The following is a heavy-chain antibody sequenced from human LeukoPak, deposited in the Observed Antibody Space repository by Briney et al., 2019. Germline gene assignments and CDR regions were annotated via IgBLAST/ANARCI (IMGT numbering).Heavy chain of an antibody. V-gene: IGHV4-59*01. CDR3: ARDDSIHWGTFDY. CDR1: CGSISSYY. Sequence: SETLSLTCTVSCGSISSYYWSWIRQPPGKGLEWIGYIYYSGSTNYNPSLKSRVTISVDTSKNQFSLKLSSVTAADTAVYYCARDDSIHWGTFDYWGQRTLVTFSS. J-gene: IGHJ4*02. D-gene: IGHD3-16*01. CDR2: IYYSGST.